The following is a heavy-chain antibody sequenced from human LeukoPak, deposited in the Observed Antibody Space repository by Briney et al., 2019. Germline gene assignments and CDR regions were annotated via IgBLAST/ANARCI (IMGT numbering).Heavy chain of an antibody. CDR3: ARGGYDFWSGYNMDV. CDR1: GGTFSSYA. J-gene: IGHJ6*03. CDR2: MNPNSGNT. Sequence: GASVKVSCKASGGTFSSYAINWVRQATGQGLEWMGWMNPNSGNTGYAQKFQGRVTITRNTSISTAYMELSSLRSEDTAVYYCARGGYDFWSGYNMDVWGKGTTVTVSS. V-gene: IGHV1-8*03. D-gene: IGHD3-3*01.